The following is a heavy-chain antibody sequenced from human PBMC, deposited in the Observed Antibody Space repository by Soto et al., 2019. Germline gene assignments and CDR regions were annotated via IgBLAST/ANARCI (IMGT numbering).Heavy chain of an antibody. CDR2: IYYSGST. D-gene: IGHD4-17*01. J-gene: IGHJ3*02. V-gene: IGHV4-59*08. CDR1: GGSISSYY. Sequence: QVQLQESGPGLVKPSETLSLTCTVSGGSISSYYWSWIRQPPGKGLEWIGYIYYSGSTNYKHSLKSRVTISVDTPKNQFSLKLSTVTAADTAVYYCARRSVTTYNDAFDIWGQGTMVTVSS. CDR3: ARRSVTTYNDAFDI.